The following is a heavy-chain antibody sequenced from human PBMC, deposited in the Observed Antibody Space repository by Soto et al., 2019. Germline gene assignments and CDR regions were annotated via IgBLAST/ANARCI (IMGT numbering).Heavy chain of an antibody. D-gene: IGHD2-2*02. J-gene: IGHJ6*02. CDR2: ISSRSDI. V-gene: IGHV3-21*01. Sequence: GGSLRLSCVGSGFTFSNYSINWVRQAPGKGLEWVSSISSRSDIYYADSVKGRFTISRDNAKNSVSLQMNSLRAEDTAVYYCAREYTAWPLAYGLGVWRQGTTVTVAS. CDR1: GFTFSNYS. CDR3: AREYTAWPLAYGLGV.